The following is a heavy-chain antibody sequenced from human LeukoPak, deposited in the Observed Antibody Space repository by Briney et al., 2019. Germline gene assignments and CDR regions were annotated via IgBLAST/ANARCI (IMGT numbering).Heavy chain of an antibody. V-gene: IGHV3-30*04. J-gene: IGHJ4*02. CDR2: ISYDGSNK. Sequence: GRSLRLSGAASGFTFSSYAMHWVRQAPGKGLEWVAVISYDGSNKYYADSVKGRFTISRDNSKNTLYLQMNSLRAEDTAVYYCARASSYSNYYFDHWGQGTLVTVSS. D-gene: IGHD4-11*01. CDR3: ARASSYSNYYFDH. CDR1: GFTFSSYA.